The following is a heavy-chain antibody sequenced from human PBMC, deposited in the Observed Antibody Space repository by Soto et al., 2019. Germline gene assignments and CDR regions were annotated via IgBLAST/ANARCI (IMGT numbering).Heavy chain of an antibody. CDR1: GGSISSSSYY. J-gene: IGHJ5*02. D-gene: IGHD6-13*01. CDR3: ARHVTGSSSWNWFDP. CDR2: IYYSGST. Sequence: KPSETLSLTCTVSGGSISSSSYYWGWIRQPPRKGLEWIGSIYYSGSTYYNPSLKSRVTISVDTSKNQFSLKLSSVTAADTAVYYCARHVTGSSSWNWFDPWGQGTLVTVSS. V-gene: IGHV4-39*01.